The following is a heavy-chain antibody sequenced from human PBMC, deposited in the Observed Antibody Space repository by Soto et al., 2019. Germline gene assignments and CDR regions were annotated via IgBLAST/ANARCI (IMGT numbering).Heavy chain of an antibody. CDR3: AKETTTVLPRDWYFDL. CDR2: ISYDGSKK. CDR1: GFTFSSYG. J-gene: IGHJ2*01. D-gene: IGHD4-17*01. V-gene: IGHV3-30*18. Sequence: QVQLVESGGGVVQPGRSLRLSCAASGFTFSSYGMHWVRQAPGKGLEWVAIISYDGSKKYFTDPVKGRFTISRDNSKNTLYLQMDNLRAEDTAVYYCAKETTTVLPRDWYFDLWGRGTLVTVSS.